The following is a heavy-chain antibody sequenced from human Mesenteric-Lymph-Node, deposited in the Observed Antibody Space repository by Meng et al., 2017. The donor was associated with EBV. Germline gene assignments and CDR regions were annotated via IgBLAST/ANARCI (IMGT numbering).Heavy chain of an antibody. V-gene: IGHV4-30-4*01. Sequence: HVQLQDWGPRLVKPSQTLSLLCLVSGGSISIGGYYWTWIRQPPGKVLVWIAYLYYTGSSYYNPSLKILVTISVDTSKDQFPLKLNIATVADTAVHYCARGISDSWFDPWGQGALVTVSS. J-gene: IGHJ5*02. CDR2: LYYTGSS. CDR3: ARGISDSWFDP. CDR1: GGSISIGGYY. D-gene: IGHD2-15*01.